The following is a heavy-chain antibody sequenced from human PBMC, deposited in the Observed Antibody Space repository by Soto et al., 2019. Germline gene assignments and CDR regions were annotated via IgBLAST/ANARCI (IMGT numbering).Heavy chain of an antibody. Sequence: PGGSLRLSCAASGFTFSSYGMHWVRQAPGKGLERVAVISYDGSNKYYADSVKGRFTISRDNSKNTLFLQMNSLSAEDTAVYYCARLLADYYFDYWGQGTLVTVSS. CDR3: ARLLADYYFDY. CDR1: GFTFSSYG. D-gene: IGHD3-3*02. J-gene: IGHJ4*02. V-gene: IGHV3-30*03. CDR2: ISYDGSNK.